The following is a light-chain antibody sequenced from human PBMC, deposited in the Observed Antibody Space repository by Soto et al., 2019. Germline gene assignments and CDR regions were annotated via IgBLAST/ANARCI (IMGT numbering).Light chain of an antibody. Sequence: EIVLTQSPGTLSLSPGERATLSCRASQSVSSSYLAWYQQKPGQAPRLLIYGASSRATGIPDRFSGSGSGTDLTLTISRLEPEDFAVYYCQQYGSSPLTFGQGTRWISN. CDR2: GAS. CDR1: QSVSSSY. J-gene: IGKJ1*01. CDR3: QQYGSSPLT. V-gene: IGKV3-20*01.